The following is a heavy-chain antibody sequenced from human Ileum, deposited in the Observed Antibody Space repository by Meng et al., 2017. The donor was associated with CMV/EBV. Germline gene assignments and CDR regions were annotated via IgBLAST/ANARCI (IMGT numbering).Heavy chain of an antibody. CDR2: IRGDGIEI. J-gene: IGHJ4*02. CDR1: GFTFSNSD. V-gene: IGHV3-7*01. CDR3: VRGRVANPD. Sequence: GESLKISCAASGFTFSNSDMNWVRQAPGKGMEWVASIRGDGIEINYADSVKGRFTISRDNAKSSLYLQMNSLRVEDTAMYYCVRGRVANPDWGQGTLVTVSS. D-gene: IGHD3-10*01.